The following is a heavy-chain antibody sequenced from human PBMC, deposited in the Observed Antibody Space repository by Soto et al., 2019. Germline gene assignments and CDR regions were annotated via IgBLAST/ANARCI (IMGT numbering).Heavy chain of an antibody. J-gene: IGHJ4*02. CDR1: GGTFSSYA. CDR2: IIPIFGTA. V-gene: IGHV1-69*06. CDR3: ARSYYYDSSGYPYYFDY. D-gene: IGHD3-22*01. Sequence: QVQLVQSGAEVKKPGSSVKVSCKSSGGTFSSYAISWVRQAPGQGLAWMGGIIPIFGTANYAQKFQGRVTITADKSTSTAYMELSSLRSEDTAVYYCARSYYYDSSGYPYYFDYWGQGTLVTVSS.